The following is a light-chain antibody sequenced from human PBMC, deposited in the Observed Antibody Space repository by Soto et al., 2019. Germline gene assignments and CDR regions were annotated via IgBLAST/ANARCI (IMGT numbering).Light chain of an antibody. Sequence: QSVLTQPPSVSGAPGQRVTISCTGSSSNIGAGYVHWYQQLPGTAPKLLISGNSNRPSGVPDRFSGSKSGTSASLAITGLQAEDEAEYYCQSYDSSLSGWVFGGGTKVTVL. CDR3: QSYDSSLSGWV. CDR2: GNS. CDR1: SSNIGAGYV. V-gene: IGLV1-40*01. J-gene: IGLJ3*02.